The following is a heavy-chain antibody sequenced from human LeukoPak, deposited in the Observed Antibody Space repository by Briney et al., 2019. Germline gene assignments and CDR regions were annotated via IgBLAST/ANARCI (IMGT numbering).Heavy chain of an antibody. J-gene: IGHJ4*02. V-gene: IGHV4-59*01. D-gene: IGHD1-14*01. Sequence: SETLSLTCTVSDDSISDYYRGWIRQPSGKGLEWIGYIYYSGSTNYNPSLKSRVTISVDTSKNQFSLKLSSVTAADTAVYYCARHEPLGRGAWDYWGQGILVTVSS. CDR3: ARHEPLGRGAWDY. CDR1: DDSISDYY. CDR2: IYYSGST.